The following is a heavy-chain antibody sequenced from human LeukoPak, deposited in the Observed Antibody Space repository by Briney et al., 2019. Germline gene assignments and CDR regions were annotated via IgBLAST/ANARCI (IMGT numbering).Heavy chain of an antibody. Sequence: ASVKVSCKAAGYTFTSYGISWVRQAPGQGLEWMGWISAYNGNTNYAQKLQGRVTMTTDTSTSTAYMELRSLRSDDTAVYYCARDFDYGDPFDYWGQGTLVTVSS. CDR1: GYTFTSYG. CDR2: ISAYNGNT. CDR3: ARDFDYGDPFDY. D-gene: IGHD4-17*01. J-gene: IGHJ4*02. V-gene: IGHV1-18*01.